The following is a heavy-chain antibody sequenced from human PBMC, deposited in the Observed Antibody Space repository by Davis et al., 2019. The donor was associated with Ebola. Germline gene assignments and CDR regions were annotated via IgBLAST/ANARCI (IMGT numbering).Heavy chain of an antibody. V-gene: IGHV3-53*01. CDR3: ARDLGRPYGMDV. CDR1: GFTVSSNY. J-gene: IGHJ6*02. CDR2: ISNSGGST. Sequence: GESLKISCAASGFTVSSNYMSWVRQAPGKGLEWVSSISNSGGSTYYADSVKGRFTISRDNSKNTLYLQMNSLRAEDTAVYYCARDLGRPYGMDVWGQGTTVTVSS.